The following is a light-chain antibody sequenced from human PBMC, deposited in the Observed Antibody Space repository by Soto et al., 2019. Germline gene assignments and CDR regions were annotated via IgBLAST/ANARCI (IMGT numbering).Light chain of an antibody. V-gene: IGLV4-69*01. CDR3: QTWGTGIHV. J-gene: IGLJ1*01. Sequence: QPVLTQSPSASASLGASVKLTCILSSGHRSFAIAWHQQQPEKGPRYLMKLNSDGSHSKGDGIPDRFSGSSSGAERYLTISSLQSEDEADYYCQTWGTGIHVFGTGTKLTVL. CDR2: LNSDGSH. CDR1: SGHRSFA.